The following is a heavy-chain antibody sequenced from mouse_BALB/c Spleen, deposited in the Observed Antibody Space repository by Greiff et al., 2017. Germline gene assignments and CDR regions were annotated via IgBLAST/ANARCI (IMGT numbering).Heavy chain of an antibody. Sequence: QVQLHQSGAELVRPGSSVKISCKASGYAFSSYWMNWVKQRPGQGLEWIGQIYPGDGDTNYNGKFKGKATLTADKSSSTAYMQLSSLTSEDSAVYFCAKAPYGNLDYWGQGTTLTVSS. CDR1: GYAFSSYW. V-gene: IGHV1-80*01. D-gene: IGHD2-1*01. CDR2: IYPGDGDT. CDR3: AKAPYGNLDY. J-gene: IGHJ2*01.